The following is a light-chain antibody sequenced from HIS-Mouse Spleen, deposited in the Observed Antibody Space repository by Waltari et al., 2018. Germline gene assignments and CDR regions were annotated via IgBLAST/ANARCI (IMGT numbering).Light chain of an antibody. CDR2: RNN. J-gene: IGLJ1*01. CDR3: AAWDDSLSGYV. V-gene: IGLV1-47*01. CDR1: SPNLGSNY. Sequence: QSVLTQPPSASGTPGQRVTSPCSGSSPNLGSNYVYWYQQLPGTAPKLLIYRNNQRPSGVPDRFSGSKSGTSASLAISGLRSEDEADYYCAAWDDSLSGYVFGTGTKVTVL.